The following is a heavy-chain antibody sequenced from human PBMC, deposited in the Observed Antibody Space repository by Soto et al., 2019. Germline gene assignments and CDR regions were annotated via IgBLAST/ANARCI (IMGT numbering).Heavy chain of an antibody. D-gene: IGHD6-13*01. V-gene: IGHV4-4*02. J-gene: IGHJ4*02. Sequence: PSETLSLTCDVSGGSITYGNWWIWVRQPPAKGLEWIGEIHPSGSTNYNPSLKRRVTLPLDKSKNQFSLKLTSVTAADTAVYYCARVSYSSSWYYWGQGTLVTVSS. CDR3: ARVSYSSSWYY. CDR2: IHPSGST. CDR1: GGSITYGNW.